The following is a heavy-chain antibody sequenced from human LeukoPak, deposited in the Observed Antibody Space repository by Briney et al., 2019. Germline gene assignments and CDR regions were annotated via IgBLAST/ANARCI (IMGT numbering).Heavy chain of an antibody. CDR1: GGSINSNNYY. CDR3: ARGRRLITMVRGVGQNYFDY. CDR2: INHSGST. Sequence: PSETLSLTCTVSGGSINSNNYYWGWIRQPPGKGLEWIGEINHSGSTNYNPSLKSRVTISVDTSKNQFSLKLSSVTAADTAVYYCARGRRLITMVRGVGQNYFDYWGQGTLVTVSS. V-gene: IGHV4-39*07. D-gene: IGHD3-10*01. J-gene: IGHJ4*02.